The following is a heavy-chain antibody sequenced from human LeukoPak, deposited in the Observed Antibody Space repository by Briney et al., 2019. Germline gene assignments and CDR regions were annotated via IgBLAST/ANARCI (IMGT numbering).Heavy chain of an antibody. V-gene: IGHV3-11*01. Sequence: LSLTCAVYGGSFSGYYWNWIRQAPGKGLEWVSYISSSGSTIYYADSVKGRFTISRDNAKNSLYLQMNSLRAEDTAVYYCARGDSSWYYFDYWGQGTLVTVSS. J-gene: IGHJ4*02. CDR2: ISSSGSTI. CDR3: ARGDSSWYYFDY. D-gene: IGHD6-13*01. CDR1: GGSFSGYY.